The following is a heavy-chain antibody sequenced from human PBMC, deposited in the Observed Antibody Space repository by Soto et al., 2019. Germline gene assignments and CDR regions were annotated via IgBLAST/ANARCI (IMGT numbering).Heavy chain of an antibody. CDR3: ARSLQFWSCYSMKGNWFDP. Sequence: EALSLTCTVSGGSISSYYWSWIRQPAGKGLEWIGRIYTSGSTNYNPSLKSRVTMSVDTCKKQFSLKLSSVTAADTAVYYCARSLQFWSCYSMKGNWFDPWGQGTLVTVSS. CDR1: GGSISSYY. V-gene: IGHV4-4*07. CDR2: IYTSGST. J-gene: IGHJ5*02. D-gene: IGHD3-3*01.